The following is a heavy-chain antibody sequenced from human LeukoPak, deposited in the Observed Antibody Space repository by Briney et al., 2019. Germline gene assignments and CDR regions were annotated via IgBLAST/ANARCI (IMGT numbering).Heavy chain of an antibody. CDR2: TGSTGVST. CDR1: GFTFSSYA. J-gene: IGHJ4*02. V-gene: IGHV3-23*01. CDR3: AKLRSTFVATTYFDS. Sequence: HPGGSLRLSCAASGFTFSSYAMNWVRQAPGKGLEWVSATGSTGVSTFYADSVKGRFTVSRDDSKNTLSLQMNSLRAEDTAVYYCAKLRSTFVATTYFDSWGQGTLVTVSS. D-gene: IGHD5-12*01.